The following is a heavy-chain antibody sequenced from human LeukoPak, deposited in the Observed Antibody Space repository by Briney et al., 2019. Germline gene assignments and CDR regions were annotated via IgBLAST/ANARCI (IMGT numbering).Heavy chain of an antibody. D-gene: IGHD4-11*01. CDR1: GGSISSYY. J-gene: IGHJ4*02. CDR3: ARRGFSNHYFDY. Sequence: SETLSLTCPLSGGSISSYYWNWIRQPPGKGLEWIGYIYYTGRTRYNPSLESRVTISIDTSRNQFSLRLTSVTAANTAAYYCARRGFSNHYFDYWGQGILVTVSS. V-gene: IGHV4-59*08. CDR2: IYYTGRT.